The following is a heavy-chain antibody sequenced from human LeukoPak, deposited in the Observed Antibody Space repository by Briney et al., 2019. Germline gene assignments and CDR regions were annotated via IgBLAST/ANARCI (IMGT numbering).Heavy chain of an antibody. J-gene: IGHJ4*02. Sequence: GGSLRLSCAASGFTFSRYSMNWVRQAPGKEPEWISYISSDRSTIADSVKGRFTISRDNAKNSLYLQMNSLRAEDTAVYYCARDNDWSLDYWGQGTLVTISS. D-gene: IGHD3-9*01. CDR3: ARDNDWSLDY. V-gene: IGHV3-48*01. CDR1: GFTFSRYS. CDR2: ISSDRSTI.